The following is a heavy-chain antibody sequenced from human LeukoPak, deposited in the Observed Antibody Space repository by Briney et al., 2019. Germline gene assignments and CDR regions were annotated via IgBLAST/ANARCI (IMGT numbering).Heavy chain of an antibody. V-gene: IGHV3-33*06. D-gene: IGHD6-13*01. CDR3: ANVGYSSSLGWFDP. J-gene: IGHJ5*02. CDR1: GLFFSGSG. CDR2: IWYDGSKK. Sequence: GGSLRLSCAVSGLFFSGSGFHWIRQAPGKGPEWVAVIWYDGSKKYYADSVKGRFTFSSDDSKNTLYLQMDSLRAEDTAVYYCANVGYSSSLGWFDPWGQGTLVTVSS.